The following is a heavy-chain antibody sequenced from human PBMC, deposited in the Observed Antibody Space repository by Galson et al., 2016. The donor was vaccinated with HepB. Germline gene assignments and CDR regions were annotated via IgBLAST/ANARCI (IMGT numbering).Heavy chain of an antibody. Sequence: QSGAEVKKPGESLKISCKGSGFTFTSYWIGWVRQMPGKGLEWMGLIYPGDSKTRYSPSFQGRVTISADKSTSTAYVQWSSLEASDSAMYYCARHPDLSVCTCSNCAQERLDPWGQGTLVTVSS. D-gene: IGHD2-2*01. CDR2: IYPGDSKT. CDR1: GFTFTSYW. J-gene: IGHJ5*02. V-gene: IGHV5-51*01. CDR3: ARHPDLSVCTCSNCAQERLDP.